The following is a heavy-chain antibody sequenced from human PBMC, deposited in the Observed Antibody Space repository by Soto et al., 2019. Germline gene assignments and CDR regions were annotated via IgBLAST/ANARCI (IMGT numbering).Heavy chain of an antibody. V-gene: IGHV1-18*04. CDR2: ISTYNGNT. Sequence: ASVKVSCNASGFTFISYGIFWVRQAPGQGLEWMGWISTYNGNTNYAQKLQGRVTMTTDTSTSTAYMELRSLRADDTAVYYCARDFYDFWSGYPPSCFDPWGQGTLVTVSS. CDR1: GFTFISYG. D-gene: IGHD3-3*01. CDR3: ARDFYDFWSGYPPSCFDP. J-gene: IGHJ5*02.